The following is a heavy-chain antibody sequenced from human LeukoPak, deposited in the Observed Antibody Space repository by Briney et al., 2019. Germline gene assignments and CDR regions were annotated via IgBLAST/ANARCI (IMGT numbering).Heavy chain of an antibody. V-gene: IGHV3-15*01. CDR1: ESAGRKAW. D-gene: IGHD3-3*01. CDR2: IKSKTDGGTT. J-gene: IGHJ4*02. Sequence: CAASESAGRKAWRRESAQARVHRLEWVGRIKSKTDGGTTDYAAHVKGRFTISRDDSKNTLYLQMNSLKTEDTAVYYCTTVFSWGQGTLVTVSS. CDR3: TTVFS.